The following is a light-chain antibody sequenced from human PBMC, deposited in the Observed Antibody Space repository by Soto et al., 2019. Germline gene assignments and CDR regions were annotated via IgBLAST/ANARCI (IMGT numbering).Light chain of an antibody. CDR2: TTS. CDR3: QQRSNWPWT. Sequence: EIVLTQSPATLSLSPGERATLSCRASQSISGYLVWYQQNPGQAPRLLIYTTSNRATGIPARFSGSGSGTDFTLTISSLEPEDFAVYYCQQRSNWPWTFGQGTKVEIK. J-gene: IGKJ1*01. CDR1: QSISGY. V-gene: IGKV3-11*01.